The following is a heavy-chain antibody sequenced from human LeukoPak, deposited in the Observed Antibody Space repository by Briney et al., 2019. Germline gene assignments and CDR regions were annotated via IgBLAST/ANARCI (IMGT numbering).Heavy chain of an antibody. Sequence: GGSLRLSCAASGFTFNSYWMVWVRQAPGKGLEWVANINPDGSGKYYVDSVKGRFTISRDNAKKSLYLQMNSLRAEDTAVYYCARDQAGYSSGWYPHWGQGTLVTVSS. CDR2: INPDGSGK. J-gene: IGHJ4*02. V-gene: IGHV3-7*01. CDR1: GFTFNSYW. CDR3: ARDQAGYSSGWYPH. D-gene: IGHD6-19*01.